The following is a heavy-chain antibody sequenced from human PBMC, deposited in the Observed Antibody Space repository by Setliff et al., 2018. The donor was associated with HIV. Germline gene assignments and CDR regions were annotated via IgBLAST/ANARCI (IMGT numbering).Heavy chain of an antibody. Sequence: PSETLSLTCTVSGGSISSSSYYWGWIRQPPGKGLEWIGSIYYSGSGYYNPSLKSRVTISVDTSKNQFSLKLSSVTAADTAVYYCARVRSYGSAYDAFDVWGPGTMVTVSS. J-gene: IGHJ3*01. CDR1: GGSISSSSYY. CDR3: ARVRSYGSAYDAFDV. CDR2: IYYSGSG. V-gene: IGHV4-39*01. D-gene: IGHD3-10*01.